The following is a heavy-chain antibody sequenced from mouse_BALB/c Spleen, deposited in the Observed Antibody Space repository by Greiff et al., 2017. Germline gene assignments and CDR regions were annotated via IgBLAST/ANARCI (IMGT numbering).Heavy chain of an antibody. CDR2: ISDGGSYT. J-gene: IGHJ4*01. Sequence: EVNVVESGGGLVKPGGSLKLSCAASGFTFSDYYMYWVRQTPEKRLEWVATISDGGSYTYYPDSVKGRFTISRDNAKNNLYLQMSSLKSEDTAMYYCARALYYYGSSYAMDYWGQGTSVTVSS. CDR3: ARALYYYGSSYAMDY. CDR1: GFTFSDYY. V-gene: IGHV5-4*02. D-gene: IGHD1-1*01.